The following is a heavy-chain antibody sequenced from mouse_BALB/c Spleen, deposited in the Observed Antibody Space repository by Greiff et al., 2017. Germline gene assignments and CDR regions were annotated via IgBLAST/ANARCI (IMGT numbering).Heavy chain of an antibody. CDR1: GFTFSSYG. D-gene: IGHD3-3*01. J-gene: IGHJ4*01. CDR3: ARERGRPYAMDY. V-gene: IGHV5-6-3*01. Sequence: EVHLVESGGGLVQPGGSLKLSCAASGFTFSSYGMSWVRQTPDKRLELVATINSNGGSTYYPDSVKGRFTISRDNAKNTLYLQMSSLKSEDTAMYYCARERGRPYAMDYWGQGTSVTVSS. CDR2: INSNGGST.